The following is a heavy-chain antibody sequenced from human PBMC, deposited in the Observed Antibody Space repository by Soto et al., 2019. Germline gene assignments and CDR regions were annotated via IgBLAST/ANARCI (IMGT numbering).Heavy chain of an antibody. V-gene: IGHV4-31*03. CDR1: GGSISSGGYY. CDR2: IYYSGST. Sequence: QVQLQESGPGLVKPSQTLSLTCTVSGGSISSGGYYWSWIRQHPGKGLEWIGYIYYSGSTYYNPSLKSRVTLSVDTSKNQISLKLSSVTAADTAVYYCARDVCSSTSCHHFDYWGQGTLVTVSS. CDR3: ARDVCSSTSCHHFDY. D-gene: IGHD2-2*01. J-gene: IGHJ4*02.